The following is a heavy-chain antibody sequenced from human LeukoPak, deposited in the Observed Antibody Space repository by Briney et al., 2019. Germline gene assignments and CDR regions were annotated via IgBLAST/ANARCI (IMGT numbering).Heavy chain of an antibody. J-gene: IGHJ3*02. CDR3: AREPNTLGYSYGFEYAFDI. Sequence: ASVKVSCKASGFTFTSSAMHWVRQAPGQGLEWMGWINPNSGGTNYAQKFQGRVTMTRDTSISTAYMELSRLRSDDTAVYYCAREPNTLGYSYGFEYAFDIWGQGTMVTVSS. D-gene: IGHD5-18*01. V-gene: IGHV1-2*02. CDR2: INPNSGGT. CDR1: GFTFTSSA.